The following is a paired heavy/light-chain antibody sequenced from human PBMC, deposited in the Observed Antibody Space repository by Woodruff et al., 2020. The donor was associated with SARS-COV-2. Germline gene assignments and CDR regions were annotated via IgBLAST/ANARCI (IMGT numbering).Light chain of an antibody. Sequence: DIVMTQSPDSLAVSLGERATINCKSSQSVLYSSNNKNYLAWYQQKPGQPPKLLIYWASTRESGVPDRFSGSGSGTDFTLTISSLQAEDVAVYYCQQYYSTPSFGPGTKVDIK. CDR1: QSVLYSSNNKNY. V-gene: IGKV4-1*01. CDR3: QQYYSTPS. J-gene: IGKJ3*01. CDR2: WAS.
Heavy chain of an antibody. J-gene: IGHJ2*01. Sequence: QVQLVQSGAEVKKPGSSVKVSCKASGGTFSSYAISWVRQAPGQGLEWMGGIIPIFGTANYAQKFQGRVTITADESTSTAYMELSSLRSEDTAVYYCARQWQDLAVPAAMPGDWYFDLWGRGTLVTVSS. CDR1: GGTFSSYA. CDR2: IIPIFGTA. CDR3: ARQWQDLAVPAAMPGDWYFDL. V-gene: IGHV1-69*01. D-gene: IGHD2-2*01.